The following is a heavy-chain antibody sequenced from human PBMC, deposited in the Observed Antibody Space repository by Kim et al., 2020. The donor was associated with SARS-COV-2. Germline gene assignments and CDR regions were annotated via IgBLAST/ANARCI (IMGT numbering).Heavy chain of an antibody. Sequence: ASVKVSCKTSGYTFSDFGITWVRQVPGQGLEWMGLISTYNGNTNYVQKLQGRLTMAADTSTSTSYMELSSLTSDDTAVYFCARGAISSTGRLDYWGQGTLVTVSS. V-gene: IGHV1-18*01. CDR2: ISTYNGNT. CDR3: ARGAISSTGRLDY. J-gene: IGHJ4*02. D-gene: IGHD2-2*02. CDR1: GYTFSDFG.